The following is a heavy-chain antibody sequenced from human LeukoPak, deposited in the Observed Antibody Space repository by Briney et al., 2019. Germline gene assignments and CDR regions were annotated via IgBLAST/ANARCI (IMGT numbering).Heavy chain of an antibody. Sequence: GASVKVSCKASGYTFTTYAINWVRQAPGQGLEWIGWMNPHSGDTGYAQKFQGRVTMTRDTSISTAYMELSSLRSEDTAVYYCARGGYFSDYWGQGTLVTVSS. CDR2: MNPHSGDT. CDR3: ARGGYFSDY. V-gene: IGHV1-8*01. J-gene: IGHJ4*02. CDR1: GYTFTTYA.